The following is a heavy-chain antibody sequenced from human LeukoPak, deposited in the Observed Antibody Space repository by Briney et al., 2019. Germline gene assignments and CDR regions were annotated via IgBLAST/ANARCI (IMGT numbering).Heavy chain of an antibody. CDR1: GYTFTNYD. CDR2: ISAYNGNT. J-gene: IGHJ4*02. D-gene: IGHD2-21*01. V-gene: IGHV1-18*01. Sequence: ASVTVSCKASGYTFTNYDINWVRQVPGQGLEWMGWISAYNGNTNYAQKLQGRVTMTTETSTSTAYLELRSLRSDDTAVYYCAREGPYLYYLDYWGEGTLVTVSS. CDR3: AREGPYLYYLDY.